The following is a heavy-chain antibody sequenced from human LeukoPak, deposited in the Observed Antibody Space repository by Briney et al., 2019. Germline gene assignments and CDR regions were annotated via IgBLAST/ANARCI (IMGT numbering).Heavy chain of an antibody. Sequence: SETLSLTCTVSGGSISSGGYYWSWIRQHPGKGLEWIGYIYYSGSTYYNPSLKSRVTISVDTSKNQFSLKLSSVTAADTAVYYCARDRSYYYGMDVWGQGTTITVSS. CDR2: IYYSGST. V-gene: IGHV4-31*03. CDR1: GGSISSGGYY. CDR3: ARDRSYYYGMDV. J-gene: IGHJ6*02.